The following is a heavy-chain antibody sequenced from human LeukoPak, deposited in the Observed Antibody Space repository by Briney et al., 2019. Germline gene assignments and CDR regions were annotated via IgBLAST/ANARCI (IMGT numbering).Heavy chain of an antibody. CDR3: ARVVDTQYYFDY. CDR1: GYTFTSYD. D-gene: IGHD5-18*01. CDR2: IIPILGIA. V-gene: IGHV1-69*04. J-gene: IGHJ4*02. Sequence: SVKVSCKASGYTFTSYDINWVRQATGQGLEWMGRIIPILGIANYAQKFQGRVTITADKSTSTAYMELSSLRSEDTAVYYCARVVDTQYYFDYWGQGTLVTVSS.